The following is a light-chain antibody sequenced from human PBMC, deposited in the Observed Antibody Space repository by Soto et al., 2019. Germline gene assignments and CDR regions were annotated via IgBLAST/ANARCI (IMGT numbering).Light chain of an antibody. V-gene: IGLV1-40*01. J-gene: IGLJ1*01. Sequence: QSVLTQPPSVSGTPGQRVTISCTGSSSNIGAGYDIHWYQQLPGAAPKLLIHNNNNRPSGVPDRFSGSKSATSASLAITGLQAEDAADYYCQSYDSNLSGYVFGTGTKVPV. CDR1: SSNIGAGYD. CDR2: NNN. CDR3: QSYDSNLSGYV.